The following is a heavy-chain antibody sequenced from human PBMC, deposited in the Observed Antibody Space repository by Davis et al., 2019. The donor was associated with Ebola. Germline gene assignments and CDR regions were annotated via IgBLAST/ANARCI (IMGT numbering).Heavy chain of an antibody. D-gene: IGHD5-24*01. CDR2: ISTTSSYI. J-gene: IGHJ4*02. Sequence: GESLKISCAASGFTFSNFNMNWVRQAPGKGLEWVSSISTTSSYIYYADSVKGRFTISRDNARDSLFLQINSLRADDTAVYYCARGREATPGRYFDYWGQGTLVTVSS. V-gene: IGHV3-21*01. CDR3: ARGREATPGRYFDY. CDR1: GFTFSNFN.